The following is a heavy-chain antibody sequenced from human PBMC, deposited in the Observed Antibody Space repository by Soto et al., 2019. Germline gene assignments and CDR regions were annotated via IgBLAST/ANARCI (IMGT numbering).Heavy chain of an antibody. J-gene: IGHJ3*02. Sequence: TLSLTCAVGSSSISGGRYCCSWIRPPPGKGLEWIGYIYPRGSTYYNPSLKSRVTISVDRSNNQFSLKLSSVTAADTAVYYCARDLGGYDAFDIWGQGTMVTVSS. CDR3: ARDLGGYDAFDI. CDR2: IYPRGST. CDR1: SSSISGGRYC. D-gene: IGHD3-16*01. V-gene: IGHV4-30-2*01.